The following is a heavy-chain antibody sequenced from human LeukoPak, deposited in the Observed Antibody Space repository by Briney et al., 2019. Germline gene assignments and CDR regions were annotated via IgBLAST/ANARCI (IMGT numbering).Heavy chain of an antibody. CDR2: ISTSGSTI. V-gene: IGHV3-48*04. CDR1: GFTFSSYS. J-gene: IGHJ4*02. Sequence: GGSLRLSCAASGFTFSSYSMNWVRQAPGKGLDWVSYISTSGSTIYYADSVKGRFTISRDNAKNSLYLQMNSLRAEDTAVYYCATSRGSWPDYFDYWGQGTLVTVSS. CDR3: ATSRGSWPDYFDY. D-gene: IGHD6-13*01.